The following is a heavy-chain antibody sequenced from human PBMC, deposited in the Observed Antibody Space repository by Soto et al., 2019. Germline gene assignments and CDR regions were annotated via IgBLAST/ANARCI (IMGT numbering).Heavy chain of an antibody. Sequence: WAASGFTFSNYWMTWVRQAPGKGLEWVANIKQDGSEKYYVDSVKGRFTISRDNAKNSLYLQMNSLRAEDTAVYYCATRGLYWGQGTLVTVSS. CDR3: ATRGLY. CDR2: IKQDGSEK. D-gene: IGHD5-12*01. J-gene: IGHJ4*02. V-gene: IGHV3-7*03. CDR1: GFTFSNYW.